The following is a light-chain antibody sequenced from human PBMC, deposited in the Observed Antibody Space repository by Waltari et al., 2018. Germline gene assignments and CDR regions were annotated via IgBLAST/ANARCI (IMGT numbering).Light chain of an antibody. V-gene: IGKV3-20*01. Sequence: EIVLTQSPGTLSLSPGERATLSCRASQGVGNRYLAWYQQNPGQAPRLLIYGASSRAAGIPDRFSGSGSGTDFTLTIRRLEPEDSAVYYCQQYGSALFTLGPGTKVEIK. CDR3: QQYGSALFT. CDR1: QGVGNRY. J-gene: IGKJ3*01. CDR2: GAS.